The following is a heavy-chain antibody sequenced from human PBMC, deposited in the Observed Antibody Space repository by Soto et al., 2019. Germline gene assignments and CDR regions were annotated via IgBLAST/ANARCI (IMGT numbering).Heavy chain of an antibody. Sequence: PSETLSLTCTVSGASINNNDYYWSWIRQTPGKGLEWIGYFYYSGTTDYIPSLKSRLSMSIDKSQNQFTLKLSSVTAADTATYYCARMSYFYDKWYFDLWGRGTLVTVSS. D-gene: IGHD3-22*01. CDR1: GASINNNDYY. CDR2: FYYSGTT. J-gene: IGHJ2*01. CDR3: ARMSYFYDKWYFDL. V-gene: IGHV4-30-4*01.